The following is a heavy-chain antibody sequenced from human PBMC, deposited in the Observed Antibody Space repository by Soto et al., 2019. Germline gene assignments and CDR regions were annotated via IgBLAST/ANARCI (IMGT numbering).Heavy chain of an antibody. Sequence: GASVKVSCKASGGTFSSYAISWVRQAPGQGLEWMGGIIPIFGTANYAQKFQGRVTITADESTSTAYMELSSLRSEDTAVYYCARDPLDTAMVSYYYYGMDVWGQGTTVTVSS. J-gene: IGHJ6*02. D-gene: IGHD5-18*01. CDR2: IIPIFGTA. CDR3: ARDPLDTAMVSYYYYGMDV. CDR1: GGTFSSYA. V-gene: IGHV1-69*13.